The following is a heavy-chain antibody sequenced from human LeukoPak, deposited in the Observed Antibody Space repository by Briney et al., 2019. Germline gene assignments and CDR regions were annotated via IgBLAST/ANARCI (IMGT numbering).Heavy chain of an antibody. Sequence: ASVKVSCKASGGTFSSYAIGWVRQAPGQGLEWMGRIIPILGIANYAQKFQGRVTITADKSTSTAYMELSSLRSEDTAVYYCARDFSWTGDYYYYGMDVWGQGTTVTVSS. D-gene: IGHD3/OR15-3a*01. CDR1: GGTFSSYA. CDR3: ARDFSWTGDYYYYGMDV. CDR2: IIPILGIA. V-gene: IGHV1-69*04. J-gene: IGHJ6*02.